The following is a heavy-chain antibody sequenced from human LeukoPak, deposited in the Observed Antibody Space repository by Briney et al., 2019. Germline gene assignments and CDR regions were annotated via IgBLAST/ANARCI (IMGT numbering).Heavy chain of an antibody. Sequence: ASVKVSCKASGYTFTSYGISWVRQAPGQGLEWMGWISAYNGNTNYAQKLQGRVTMTTDTSTSTAYMELRSLRSDDTRVYYCAREVEMATIPGYWGQGTLVTVSS. J-gene: IGHJ4*02. D-gene: IGHD5-24*01. CDR1: GYTFTSYG. CDR2: ISAYNGNT. V-gene: IGHV1-18*01. CDR3: AREVEMATIPGY.